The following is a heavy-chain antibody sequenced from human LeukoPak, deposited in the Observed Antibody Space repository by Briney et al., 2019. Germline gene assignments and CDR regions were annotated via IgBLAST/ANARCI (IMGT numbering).Heavy chain of an antibody. Sequence: GASVKVSCKASGYTFTAYYIHWVRRAPGQGLEWMGWINPNSGGTNYAQKFQSRVTMTRDTSISTAYMELSRLRSDDTAVYYCARSGVSSSLNIDYWGQGTLVTVSS. CDR3: ARSGVSSSLNIDY. V-gene: IGHV1-2*02. D-gene: IGHD6-13*01. J-gene: IGHJ4*02. CDR2: INPNSGGT. CDR1: GYTFTAYY.